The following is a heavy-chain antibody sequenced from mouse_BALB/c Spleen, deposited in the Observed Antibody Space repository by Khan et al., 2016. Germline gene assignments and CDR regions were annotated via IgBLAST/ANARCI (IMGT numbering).Heavy chain of an antibody. V-gene: IGHV1-7*01. J-gene: IGHJ4*01. CDR3: TRVYYSYAMDY. CDR1: GYTFSSHW. D-gene: IGHD2-12*01. Sequence: QVQLQQSGAELAKPGASVKMSCKASGYTFSSHWMHWIKQRPGQGLEWIGYINPSSGYTEYSQKFKDKATLTADKSSSTAYMQLSSLTSDDSAIYYCTRVYYSYAMDYGGQGTSVTVSS. CDR2: INPSSGYT.